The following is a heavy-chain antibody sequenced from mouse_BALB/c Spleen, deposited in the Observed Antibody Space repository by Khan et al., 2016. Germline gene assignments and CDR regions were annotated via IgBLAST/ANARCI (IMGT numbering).Heavy chain of an antibody. D-gene: IGHD4-1*01. V-gene: IGHV4-1*02. Sequence: EVKLLESGGGLVQPGGSLKLSCAASGFDFSGYWMSWVRQAPGKGLEWIGEINPDSSSINYTPSLKDKFIISRANAKNTPYLQMSKVRSEDTALYYCAMSWDLGFDYWGQGTTLTVSS. CDR2: INPDSSSI. CDR3: AMSWDLGFDY. CDR1: GFDFSGYW. J-gene: IGHJ2*01.